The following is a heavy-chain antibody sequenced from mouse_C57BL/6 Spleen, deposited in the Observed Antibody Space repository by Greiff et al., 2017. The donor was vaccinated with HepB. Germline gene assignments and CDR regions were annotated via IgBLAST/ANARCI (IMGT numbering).Heavy chain of an antibody. J-gene: IGHJ4*01. V-gene: IGHV1-69*01. CDR2: IDPSDSYT. D-gene: IGHD1-1*01. CDR1: GYTFTSYW. Sequence: VQLQQPGAELVMPGASVKLSCKASGYTFTSYWMHWVKQRPGQGLEWIGEIDPSDSYTNYNQKFKGKSTLTVDKSSSTAYMQLSSLTSEDSAVYYCARWGLYGSSHYYAMDYWGQGTSVTVSS. CDR3: ARWGLYGSSHYYAMDY.